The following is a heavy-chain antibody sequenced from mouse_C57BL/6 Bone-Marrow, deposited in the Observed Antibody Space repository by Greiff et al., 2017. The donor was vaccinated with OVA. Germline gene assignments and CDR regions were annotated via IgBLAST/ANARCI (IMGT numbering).Heavy chain of an antibody. Sequence: QVQLQQSGAELARPGASVKLSCKASGYTFTSYGISWVKQRTGQGLEWIGEIYPRSGNTYYNEKFKGKATLTADKSYSTAYMELRSLTSEDSAVYFCAREDYYYAWFAYWGQGTLVTVSA. CDR2: IYPRSGNT. D-gene: IGHD1-1*01. CDR3: AREDYYYAWFAY. V-gene: IGHV1-81*01. CDR1: GYTFTSYG. J-gene: IGHJ3*01.